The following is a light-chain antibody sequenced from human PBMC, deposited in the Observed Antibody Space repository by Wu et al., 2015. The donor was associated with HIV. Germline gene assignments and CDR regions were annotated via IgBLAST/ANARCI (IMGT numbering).Light chain of an antibody. J-gene: IGKJ4*01. CDR1: QNINSW. CDR3: QQHNTYPLT. Sequence: DVQLTQSPSTLSASVGDRVTISCRASQNINSWLAWYQRKSGEAPKLLIYKVSNLASGVPSRFTGSGSGTEFALTINSLQPDDFATYYCQQHNTYPLTFGGGTKVDIK. CDR2: KVS. V-gene: IGKV1-5*03.